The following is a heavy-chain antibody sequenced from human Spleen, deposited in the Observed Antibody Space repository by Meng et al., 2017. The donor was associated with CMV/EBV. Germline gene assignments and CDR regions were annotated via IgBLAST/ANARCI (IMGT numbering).Heavy chain of an antibody. D-gene: IGHD3-3*01. Sequence: SETLSLTCTVSGGSISSSSYYWGWIRQPPGKGLEWIGSIYYSGSTYYNPSLKSRVTISVDTSKNQFSLKLSSVTAADTAVYYCARVVTTFGAGGTFDVWGQGTLVTVSS. V-gene: IGHV4-39*01. CDR2: IYYSGST. CDR1: GGSISSSSYY. J-gene: IGHJ3*01. CDR3: ARVVTTFGAGGTFDV.